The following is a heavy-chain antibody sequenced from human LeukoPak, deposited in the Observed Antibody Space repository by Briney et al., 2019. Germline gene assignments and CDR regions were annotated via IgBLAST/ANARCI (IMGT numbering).Heavy chain of an antibody. CDR2: INSDGSST. Sequence: GGSLRLSCAASGFTFSSYWMHWVRQAPGKGLVWVSRINSDGSSTSYADSVKGRFTISRDNAKNTLYLQMNSLRAEDTAVYYCAREGYHDSSGPSWFDPRGQGTLVTVSS. CDR3: AREGYHDSSGPSWFDP. D-gene: IGHD3-22*01. J-gene: IGHJ5*02. V-gene: IGHV3-74*01. CDR1: GFTFSSYW.